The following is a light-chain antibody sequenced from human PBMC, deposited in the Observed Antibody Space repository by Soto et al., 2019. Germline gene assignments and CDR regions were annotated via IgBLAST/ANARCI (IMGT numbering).Light chain of an antibody. CDR2: GNN. CDR3: GTWDTSLSDLV. CDR1: RSNIGRNY. Sequence: QSALTQPPSVSAAPGQKVTISCSGSRSNIGRNYVSWYQQFPGTAPKLLIYGNNERPSGIPDRFSGSKSGTSAILGITGLQTGDEADYYCGTWDTSLSDLVFGGGTKLTVL. V-gene: IGLV1-51*01. J-gene: IGLJ2*01.